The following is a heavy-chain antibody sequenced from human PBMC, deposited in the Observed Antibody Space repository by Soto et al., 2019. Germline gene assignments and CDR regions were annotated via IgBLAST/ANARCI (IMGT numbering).Heavy chain of an antibody. Sequence: SGTRSLTCSVSVFSIISINWCGCVRHPPGKWLEWIGEIYHIGSTNYNRSLKSRVTISVDKSKNQFSLKLSSVTAADTAVYYCASLDSSGRYSREYKWFDHWGQGTLVTVSS. V-gene: IGHV4-4*02. CDR3: ASLDSSGRYSREYKWFDH. D-gene: IGHD6-19*01. J-gene: IGHJ5*02. CDR1: VFSIISINW. CDR2: IYHIGST.